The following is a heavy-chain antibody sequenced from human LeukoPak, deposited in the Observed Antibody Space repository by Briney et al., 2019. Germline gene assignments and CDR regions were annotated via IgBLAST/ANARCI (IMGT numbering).Heavy chain of an antibody. CDR1: GGSISSYY. CDR3: ARADCSGGSCYPNWFDP. CDR2: IYYSGST. J-gene: IGHJ5*02. D-gene: IGHD2-15*01. Sequence: PSETLSLTCTVSGGSISSYYWSWIRQPPRKGLEWIGYIYYSGSTNYNPSLKSRVTISVDTSKNQFSLKLSSVTAADTAVYYCARADCSGGSCYPNWFDPWGQGTLVTVSS. V-gene: IGHV4-59*01.